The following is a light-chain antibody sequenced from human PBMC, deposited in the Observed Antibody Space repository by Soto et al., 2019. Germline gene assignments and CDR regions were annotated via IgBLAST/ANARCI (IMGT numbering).Light chain of an antibody. Sequence: EIVMTQSPATLSVSPGERATLSCRASQSVNSNLAWYQQKPGQAPRLLIYDASNRATGIPARFSGSGSGTDFTLTIRSLEPEDFAVYYCQQRSNWPRTFGQGTKVDIK. CDR1: QSVNSN. CDR3: QQRSNWPRT. CDR2: DAS. V-gene: IGKV3-11*01. J-gene: IGKJ1*01.